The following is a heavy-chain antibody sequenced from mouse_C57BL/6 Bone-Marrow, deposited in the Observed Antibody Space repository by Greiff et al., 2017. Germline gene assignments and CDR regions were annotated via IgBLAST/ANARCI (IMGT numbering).Heavy chain of an antibody. D-gene: IGHD1-1*01. V-gene: IGHV1-74*01. CDR2: IHPSDSDT. Sequence: VQLQPPGAELLKPGASVKVSCKASGYTFTSYWMHWVKQRPGQGLECIGRIHPSDSDTNYNQKFKGKATFTVDKSSSKAYMKLSSLTSEDSAVYYCAPLIYYYGSSYFDYWGQGTTLTVSS. CDR1: GYTFTSYW. J-gene: IGHJ2*01. CDR3: APLIYYYGSSYFDY.